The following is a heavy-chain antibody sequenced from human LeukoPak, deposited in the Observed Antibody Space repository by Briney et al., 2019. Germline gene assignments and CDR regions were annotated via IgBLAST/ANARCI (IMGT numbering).Heavy chain of an antibody. CDR2: IYYSGST. D-gene: IGHD3-16*02. CDR3: ARLITFGGVIVKRTHRYFDY. Sequence: PSETLSLTCTVSGGSVSSGSYYWSWIRQPPGKALEWIGYIYYSGSTRYNPSLKSRVTISADTSKNQFSLKVSSVTAADTAVYYCARLITFGGVIVKRTHRYFDYWGQGTLVTVSS. J-gene: IGHJ4*02. V-gene: IGHV4-61*01. CDR1: GGSVSSGSYY.